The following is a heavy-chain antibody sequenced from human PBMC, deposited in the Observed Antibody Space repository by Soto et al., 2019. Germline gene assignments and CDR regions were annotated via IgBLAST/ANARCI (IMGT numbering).Heavy chain of an antibody. D-gene: IGHD6-13*01. J-gene: IGHJ4*02. CDR2: ISGSGGST. CDR3: AKGYWTQSVAAASIDY. V-gene: IGHV3-23*01. Sequence: GGSLRLSCAASGFTFSSYAMSWVRQAPGKGLEWVSAISGSGGSTYYADSVKGRFTISRDNSKNTLYLQMNSLRAEDTAVYYCAKGYWTQSVAAASIDYWGQGTLVTVSS. CDR1: GFTFSSYA.